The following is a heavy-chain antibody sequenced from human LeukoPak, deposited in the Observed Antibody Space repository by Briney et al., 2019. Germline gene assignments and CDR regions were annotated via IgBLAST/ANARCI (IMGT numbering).Heavy chain of an antibody. D-gene: IGHD6-13*01. CDR2: IYYSGST. CDR1: GGSISISSYY. Sequence: PSETPSLTCTVSGGSISISSYYWGWIRQPPGKGLEWIGGIYYSGSTYYNPSLKSRVTISVDTSKNQFSLKLSSVTAADTAVYYCASHAAAGWGYYFDYWGQGTLVTVSS. V-gene: IGHV4-39*01. CDR3: ASHAAAGWGYYFDY. J-gene: IGHJ4*02.